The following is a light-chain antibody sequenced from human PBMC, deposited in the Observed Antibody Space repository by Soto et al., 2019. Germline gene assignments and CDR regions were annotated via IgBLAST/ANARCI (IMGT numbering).Light chain of an antibody. CDR2: KAS. CDR3: QQYSSYPHT. J-gene: IGKJ2*01. CDR1: QSINMW. Sequence: DIQMTQSPSTLSASVGDRVTITCRASQSINMWLAWYQQKPGKAPKLLIYKASFLESGVPSSLSGSGSGTDFTLTIRNLQPDDSATYYCQQYSSYPHTFGQGTKL. V-gene: IGKV1-5*03.